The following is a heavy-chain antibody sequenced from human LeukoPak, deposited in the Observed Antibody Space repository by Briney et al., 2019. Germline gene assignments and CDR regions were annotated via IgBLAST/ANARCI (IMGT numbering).Heavy chain of an antibody. CDR1: GYTFTGYY. CDR3: AGEYCSGGSCRQGFDY. J-gene: IGHJ4*02. CDR2: INPNSGDT. D-gene: IGHD2-15*01. Sequence: ASVNVSCKASGYTFTGYYVHWMRQAPGQGLEWMGWINPNSGDTNHAQNFQGRVTLTRDTSISTAYMELSSLRADDSAVYYCAGEYCSGGSCRQGFDYWGQGTLVTVSS. V-gene: IGHV1-2*02.